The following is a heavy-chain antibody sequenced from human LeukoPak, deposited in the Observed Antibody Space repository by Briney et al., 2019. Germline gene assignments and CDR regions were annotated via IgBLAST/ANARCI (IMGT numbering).Heavy chain of an antibody. CDR1: GGTFSSFV. J-gene: IGHJ4*02. CDR2: IIPVFGTT. CDR3: TRDLRGACSGNSCPSGDY. Sequence: ASVKVSCKASGGTFSSFVIGWVRQAPGQGLEWVGGIIPVFGTTHYAQKFQGGVTITADESTSTAYMEVSSLRSEDTAVYYCTRDLRGACSGNSCPSGDYWGQGTLVTVSS. V-gene: IGHV1-69*01. D-gene: IGHD2-15*01.